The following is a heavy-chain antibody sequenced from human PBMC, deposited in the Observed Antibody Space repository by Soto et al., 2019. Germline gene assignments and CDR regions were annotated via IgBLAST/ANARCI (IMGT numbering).Heavy chain of an antibody. D-gene: IGHD2-15*01. V-gene: IGHV3-53*01. CDR2: IYSGGST. CDR3: ARAFVVAATYYYGMDV. Sequence: GGSLRLSCAASGFTVSSSYMSWVRQAPGKGLEWVSVIYSGGSTYYADSVKGRFTISRDNSKNTLYLQMNSLRAEDTAVYYCARAFVVAATYYYGMDVWGQGTTVTVS. J-gene: IGHJ6*02. CDR1: GFTVSSSY.